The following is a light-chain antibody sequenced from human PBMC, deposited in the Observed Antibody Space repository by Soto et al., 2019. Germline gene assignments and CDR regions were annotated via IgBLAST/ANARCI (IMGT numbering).Light chain of an antibody. CDR1: QRVARW. J-gene: IGKJ1*01. CDR3: QQYDTNWT. V-gene: IGKV1-5*01. CDR2: GAT. Sequence: DIQMTQSPSTLTASVGDRAIITCRASQRVARWLAWYQQKPEKAPKVLISGATNLESGVPSRFSGSRFGTQFTLTISSLQPADSATYYCQQYDTNWTFGQGTKVEI.